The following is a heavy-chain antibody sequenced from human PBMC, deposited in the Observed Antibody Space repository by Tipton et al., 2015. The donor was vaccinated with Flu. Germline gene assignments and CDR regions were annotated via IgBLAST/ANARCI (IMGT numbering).Heavy chain of an antibody. Sequence: LRLSCNVSGGSLSGYYWSWIRQPAGKGLEWIGRIYTSGNTNYSPSLKSRVTMSVDTSKNQFSLKLSSMTAADTAVYYCARGLGVVVAVAFDIWGPRDNDHRLF. V-gene: IGHV4-4*07. D-gene: IGHD2-15*01. CDR2: IYTSGNT. CDR3: ARGLGVVVAVAFDI. J-gene: IGHJ3*02. CDR1: GGSLSGYY.